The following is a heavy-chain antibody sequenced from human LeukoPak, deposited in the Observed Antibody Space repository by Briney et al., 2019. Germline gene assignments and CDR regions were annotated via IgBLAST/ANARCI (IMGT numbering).Heavy chain of an antibody. D-gene: IGHD3-3*01. CDR2: IYQSGST. CDR1: GGSISRGGYS. Sequence: SETLSLTCGASGGSISRGGYSWSWIRQPPGKGLEWIGYIYQSGSTYYNPSLKSRVTISIDRSKNQFSLKLSSVTAADTAVYYCARGVGVRRFLEWLDYWGQGTLVTVSS. CDR3: ARGVGVRRFLEWLDY. J-gene: IGHJ4*02. V-gene: IGHV4-30-2*01.